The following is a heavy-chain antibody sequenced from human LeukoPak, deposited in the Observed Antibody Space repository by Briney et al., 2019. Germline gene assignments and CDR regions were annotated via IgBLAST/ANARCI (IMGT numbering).Heavy chain of an antibody. V-gene: IGHV3-21*01. J-gene: IGHJ4*02. CDR3: ARSLSSWYEGYYFDY. Sequence: GGSLRLSCAASGFTFGDYSMNWVRQFPGKGLEWVSSITNSGSYIHYADSVKGRFTISRDNAKNSLYLQMNSLRAEDTAVYYCARSLSSWYEGYYFDYWGQGTLVTVSS. D-gene: IGHD6-13*01. CDR2: ITNSGSYI. CDR1: GFTFGDYS.